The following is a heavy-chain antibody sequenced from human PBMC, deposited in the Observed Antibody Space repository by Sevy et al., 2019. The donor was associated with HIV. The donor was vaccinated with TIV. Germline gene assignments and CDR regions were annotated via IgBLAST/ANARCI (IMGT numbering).Heavy chain of an antibody. V-gene: IGHV3-48*02. Sequence: GESLKISCAASGFTFSSFSMNWVRQAPGKGLEWVSYISSSSSTIYYADSVKGRFTIFRDNAKKSLYLQMNSLRDEDTAMYYCARGFTLWGQGTLVTVSS. CDR3: ARGFTL. D-gene: IGHD2-15*01. CDR2: ISSSSSTI. J-gene: IGHJ4*02. CDR1: GFTFSSFS.